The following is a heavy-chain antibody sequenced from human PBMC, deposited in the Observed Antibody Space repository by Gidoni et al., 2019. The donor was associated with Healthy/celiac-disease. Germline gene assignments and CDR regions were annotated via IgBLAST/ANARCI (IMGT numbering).Heavy chain of an antibody. CDR2: ISSSSSYI. CDR3: ARDFPYCSGGSCYSDY. J-gene: IGHJ4*02. V-gene: IGHV3-21*01. Sequence: EVQLVESGGGLVKPGGSLRLSCAASDFTFRSYSMNWVRQAPGKGLEWVSSISSSSSYIYYADSVKGRFTISRDNAKNSLYLQMNSLRAEDTAVYYCARDFPYCSGGSCYSDYWGQGTLVTVSS. CDR1: DFTFRSYS. D-gene: IGHD2-15*01.